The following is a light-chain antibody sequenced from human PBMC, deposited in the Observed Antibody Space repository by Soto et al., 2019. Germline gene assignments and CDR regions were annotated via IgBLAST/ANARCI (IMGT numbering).Light chain of an antibody. CDR2: AAS. Sequence: DIQMTQSPSSLSASVGDRVTITCRASQSISNYLNWYQQKPGKAPKLLIYAASSLQSGIPSRFSGSGSGTDVTLTISSLQPEDFATYCCQQSYGTPYTFGQGTKLEIK. J-gene: IGKJ2*01. CDR3: QQSYGTPYT. V-gene: IGKV1-39*01. CDR1: QSISNY.